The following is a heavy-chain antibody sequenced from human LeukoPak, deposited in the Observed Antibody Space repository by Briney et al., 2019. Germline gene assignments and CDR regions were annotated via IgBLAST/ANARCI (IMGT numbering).Heavy chain of an antibody. Sequence: ASVKVSCKASGYTFISYGISWVRQAPGQGLEWMGWISAYNGNTNYAQKLQGRVTMTTDTSTSTAYMELRSLRSDDTAVYYCARDPAVYYDSSGQFDYWGQGTLATVSS. CDR1: GYTFISYG. CDR3: ARDPAVYYDSSGQFDY. D-gene: IGHD3-22*01. CDR2: ISAYNGNT. V-gene: IGHV1-18*01. J-gene: IGHJ4*02.